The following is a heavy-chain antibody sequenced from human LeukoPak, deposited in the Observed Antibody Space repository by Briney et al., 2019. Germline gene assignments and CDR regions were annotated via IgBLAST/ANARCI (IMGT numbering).Heavy chain of an antibody. CDR3: AKDLKGNYGDSHYFDY. Sequence: GGSLRLSCAASGFTFSSYGMHWVRQAPGKGLEWVAVISYDGSNKYYADSVKGRFTISRDNSKNTLYLQMNSLRAEDTAVYYCAKDLKGNYGDSHYFDYWGQGTLVTVSS. CDR2: ISYDGSNK. CDR1: GFTFSSYG. J-gene: IGHJ4*02. V-gene: IGHV3-30*18. D-gene: IGHD4-17*01.